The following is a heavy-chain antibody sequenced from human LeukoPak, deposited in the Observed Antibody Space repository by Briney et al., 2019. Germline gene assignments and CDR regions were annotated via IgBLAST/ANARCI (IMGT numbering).Heavy chain of an antibody. V-gene: IGHV3-11*01. J-gene: IGHJ4*02. Sequence: PGGSLRLSCAASGFTFSGYYMNWIRQAPGKGLEWISYISSGGSSTYYADSVKGRFTISRDNAKKSMYLQMNSLRAEDTAVYYCARDFPVRAAAGYHRRLFDYWGQGTLVTVSS. CDR2: ISSGGSST. CDR1: GFTFSGYY. CDR3: ARDFPVRAAAGYHRRLFDY. D-gene: IGHD6-13*01.